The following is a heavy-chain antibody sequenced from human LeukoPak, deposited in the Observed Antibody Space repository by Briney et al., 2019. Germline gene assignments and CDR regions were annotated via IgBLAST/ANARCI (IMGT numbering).Heavy chain of an antibody. D-gene: IGHD6-6*01. CDR3: ARDSLAARMFYYYYYMDV. CDR2: IIPIFGTA. V-gene: IGHV1-69*01. J-gene: IGHJ6*03. Sequence: ASVKVSCKASGGTFGSYAFSWVRQAPGQGLEWMGGIIPIFGTANYAQKFQGRVTNTADESTSTAYMELSSLRSEDTAVYYCARDSLAARMFYYYYYMDVWGKGTTVTVSS. CDR1: GGTFGSYA.